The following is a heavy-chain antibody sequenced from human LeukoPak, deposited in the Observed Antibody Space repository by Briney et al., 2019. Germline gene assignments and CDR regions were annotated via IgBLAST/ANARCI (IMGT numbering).Heavy chain of an antibody. CDR2: ISSSSSYI. Sequence: GGSLRLSCAGSGFTFSSNPLSWVRQAPGKGLEWVSSISSSSSYIYYADSVKGRFTISRDNAKNSLYLQMNSLRAEDTAVYYCARDFKDSTYYDFWSGSMDVWGKGTTVTVSS. D-gene: IGHD3-3*01. J-gene: IGHJ6*04. CDR3: ARDFKDSTYYDFWSGSMDV. CDR1: GFTFSSNP. V-gene: IGHV3-21*01.